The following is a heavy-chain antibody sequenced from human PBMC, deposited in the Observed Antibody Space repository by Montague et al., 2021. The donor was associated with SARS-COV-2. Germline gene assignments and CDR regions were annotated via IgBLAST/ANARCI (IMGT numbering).Heavy chain of an antibody. J-gene: IGHJ4*02. V-gene: IGHV3-7*03. Sequence: SLRLSCAASGFTFSTFWMTWARQVPGNGLEWVANIKQDGSEKYYVDSVKGRFTISRDNAKNSLYLQLDTLRAEDTAVYYCARGYDSSGYQYWGQGTLVTVSS. D-gene: IGHD3-22*01. CDR1: GFTFSTFW. CDR3: ARGYDSSGYQY. CDR2: IKQDGSEK.